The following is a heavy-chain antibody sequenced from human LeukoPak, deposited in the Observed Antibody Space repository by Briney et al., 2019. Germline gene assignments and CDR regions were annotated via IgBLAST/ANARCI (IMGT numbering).Heavy chain of an antibody. Sequence: SETLSLTCSVSGGSISGYYWSWIRQPPGKGPEWIGYIYYSGSTNYDPSLKSRVTISVDTSKNQFSLKLSSVTAADTAVYYCARHGPVAAAGLYYFGYWGQGTLVTVSS. J-gene: IGHJ4*02. D-gene: IGHD6-13*01. CDR3: ARHGPVAAAGLYYFGY. V-gene: IGHV4-59*08. CDR2: IYYSGST. CDR1: GGSISGYY.